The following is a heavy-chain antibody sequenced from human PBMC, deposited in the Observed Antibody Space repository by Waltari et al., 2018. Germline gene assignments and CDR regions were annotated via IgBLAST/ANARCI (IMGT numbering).Heavy chain of an antibody. CDR3: ASPIAAAGPDWYFDL. Sequence: QLQLQESGPGLVKPSETLSLTCPVSGGSISSSSYYWGWIRQPPGKGLEWIGSIYYSGSTYYNPSLKSRVTISVDTSKNQFSLKLSSVTAADTAVYYCASPIAAAGPDWYFDLWGRGTLVTVSS. J-gene: IGHJ2*01. D-gene: IGHD6-13*01. CDR2: IYYSGST. CDR1: GGSISSSSYY. V-gene: IGHV4-39*07.